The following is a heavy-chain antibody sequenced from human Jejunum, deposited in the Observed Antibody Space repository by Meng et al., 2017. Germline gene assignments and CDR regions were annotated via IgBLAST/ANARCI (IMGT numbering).Heavy chain of an antibody. CDR2: FYGSGST. CDR1: GDSISSYY. J-gene: IGHJ4*02. CDR3: ARLTPGYTYLFDY. V-gene: IGHV4-4*07. Sequence: GSLRLSCTVSGDSISSYYWSWIRQPAGKGLEWIGRFYGSGSTNYNPSLESRVSMSRDTSKNQLSLNLRSVTAADTAVYYCARLTPGYTYLFDYWGQGTLVTVSS. D-gene: IGHD5-18*01.